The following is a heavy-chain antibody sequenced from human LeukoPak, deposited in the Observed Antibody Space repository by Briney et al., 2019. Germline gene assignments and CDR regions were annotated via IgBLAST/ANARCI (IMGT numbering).Heavy chain of an antibody. V-gene: IGHV4-59*01. Sequence: SETLSLTCTVSGGSISSYYWSWIRQPPGKGLEWIGYIYYSGSTNYNPSLKSRVTISVDTSKNQFSLKLSSVTAADTAAYYCARGYRDGYNYYYFQHWGQGTLVTVSS. CDR1: GGSISSYY. CDR2: IYYSGST. D-gene: IGHD5-24*01. J-gene: IGHJ1*01. CDR3: ARGYRDGYNYYYFQH.